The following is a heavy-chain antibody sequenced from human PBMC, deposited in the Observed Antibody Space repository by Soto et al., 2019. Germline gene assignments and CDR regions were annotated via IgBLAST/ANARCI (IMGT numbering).Heavy chain of an antibody. CDR3: AKGYCSGGSCYFAFDI. J-gene: IGHJ3*02. CDR1: GFTFSSYG. D-gene: IGHD2-15*01. CDR2: ISYDGSNK. V-gene: IGHV3-30*18. Sequence: QVQLVESGGGVVQPGRSLRLSCAASGFTFSSYGMHWVRQAPGKGLEWVAVISYDGSNKYYADSVKGRFTISRDNSKNTLYLQMNSLIAEDTAVYYCAKGYCSGGSCYFAFDIWGQGTMVTVSS.